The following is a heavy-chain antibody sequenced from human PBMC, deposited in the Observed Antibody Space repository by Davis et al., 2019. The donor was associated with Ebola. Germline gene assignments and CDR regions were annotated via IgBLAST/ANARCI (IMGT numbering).Heavy chain of an antibody. CDR3: ARDNWYKNDN. CDR1: GFTSGRYA. CDR2: ISGASETI. V-gene: IGHV3-48*02. J-gene: IGHJ4*02. D-gene: IGHD1/OR15-1a*01. Sequence: GGSLRLSCAASGFTSGRYAMSWVRQAPGKGLEWISYISGASETIYYADSVKGRFTISRDNAKNSLYLQMNSLRDEDTAMYYCARDNWYKNDNWGQGTLVTVSS.